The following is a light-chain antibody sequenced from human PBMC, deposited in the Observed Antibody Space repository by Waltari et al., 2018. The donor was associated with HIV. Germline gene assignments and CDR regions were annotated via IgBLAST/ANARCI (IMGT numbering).Light chain of an antibody. CDR2: QAS. J-gene: IGKJ2*01. CDR1: QNIGNS. CDR3: QQYETYYT. Sequence: DIRLPQTPSTLSAAVRDTVTITCRASQNIGNSLAWYQQRPGKAPTLLIYQASTLQNGVSSRFSGSGSGTEFTLTITSLQRDDFASYFCQQYETYYTFGQGSRLE. V-gene: IGKV1-5*03.